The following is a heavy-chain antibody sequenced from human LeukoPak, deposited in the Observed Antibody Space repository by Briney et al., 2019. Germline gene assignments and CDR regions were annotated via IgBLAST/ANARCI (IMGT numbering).Heavy chain of an antibody. CDR1: GFTFSSYG. Sequence: GGSLRLSCAASGFTFSSYGMHWVRQAPGKGLGWVAFIRYDGSNKYYADSVKGRFTISRDNSKNTLYLQMNSLRAEDTAVYYCAKAIGVVVAATFDYWGQGTLVTVSS. V-gene: IGHV3-30*02. CDR2: IRYDGSNK. CDR3: AKAIGVVVAATFDY. J-gene: IGHJ4*02. D-gene: IGHD2-15*01.